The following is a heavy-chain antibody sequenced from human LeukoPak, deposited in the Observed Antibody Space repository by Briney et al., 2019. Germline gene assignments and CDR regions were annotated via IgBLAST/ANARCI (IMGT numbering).Heavy chain of an antibody. CDR1: GGSISSSSYY. CDR2: IYYSGST. CDR3: ARQTVWFGELGISPFDY. J-gene: IGHJ4*02. V-gene: IGHV4-39*01. D-gene: IGHD3-10*01. Sequence: SETLSLTCTVSGGSISSSSYYWGWIRQPPGKGLEWIGSIYYSGSTYYNPSLKSRVTISVDTSKNQFSLKLSSVTAADTAVYYCARQTVWFGELGISPFDYWGQGTLVTVSS.